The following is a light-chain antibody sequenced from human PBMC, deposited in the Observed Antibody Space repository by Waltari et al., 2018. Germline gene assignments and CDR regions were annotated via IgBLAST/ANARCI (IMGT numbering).Light chain of an antibody. CDR3: QSYDSSLSGWV. J-gene: IGLJ3*02. V-gene: IGLV1-40*01. CDR1: SSHVGAASA. CDR2: GNN. Sequence: QSVLTQPPSVSGHAGQRVTIPCTGSSSHVGAASAVHWYQQLPGTAPKLLIYGNNNRPSGVPDRFSASKSGTSASLAITGLQAEDEADYYCQSYDSSLSGWVFGGRTKLTVL.